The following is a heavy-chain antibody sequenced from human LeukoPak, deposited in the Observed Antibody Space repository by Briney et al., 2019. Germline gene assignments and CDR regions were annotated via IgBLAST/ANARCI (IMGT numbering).Heavy chain of an antibody. J-gene: IGHJ4*02. D-gene: IGHD3-3*01. V-gene: IGHV3-7*01. CDR2: IKQDANEK. CDR1: GFTFSDHW. Sequence: GGSLRLSCAASGFTFSDHWMTWVRQAPGKGLEWVASIKQDANEKYHVDSVKGRFTISRDNAKNSLFLQMNSLRAEDTAVYYCTWSGEADWGQGTLVTVSS. CDR3: TWSGEAD.